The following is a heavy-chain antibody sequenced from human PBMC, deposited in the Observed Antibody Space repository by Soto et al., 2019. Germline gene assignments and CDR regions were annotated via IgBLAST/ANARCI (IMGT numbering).Heavy chain of an antibody. CDR1: GYPFTTYA. Sequence: QVQLVQSGAEVKKPGASVKVSCKTSGYPFTTYAITWVRQAPGQGLEWMGWISAYHNDTNYAQKFRGRVTMTTDTSTSTAYLELRSLRSDDTAVYFCARDLAHTLVFNWFDSWGQGTLVTVSS. CDR3: ARDLAHTLVFNWFDS. J-gene: IGHJ5*01. V-gene: IGHV1-18*01. D-gene: IGHD2-21*01. CDR2: ISAYHNDT.